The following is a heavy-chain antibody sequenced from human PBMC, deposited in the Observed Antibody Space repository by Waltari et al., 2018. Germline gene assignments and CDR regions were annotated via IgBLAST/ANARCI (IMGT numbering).Heavy chain of an antibody. CDR2: IYTSGST. CDR3: ARASAYYTIDY. J-gene: IGHJ4*02. CDR1: GDFISSSY. V-gene: IGHV4-4*09. Sequence: QVQLQESGPGLVKPSETLSLTCTFSGDFISSSYWSWLRQPPGKGLEWVGYIYTSGSTNYNPSLKSRLTILLDTSKNQFSLKLSFVTAADTAVYYCARASAYYTIDYWGQGTLVTVSS. D-gene: IGHD3-3*01.